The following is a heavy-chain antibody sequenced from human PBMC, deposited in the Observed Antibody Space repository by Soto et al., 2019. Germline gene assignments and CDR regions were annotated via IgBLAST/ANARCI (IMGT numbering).Heavy chain of an antibody. V-gene: IGHV3-23*01. CDR1: GFTFSSYA. Sequence: EVQLLESGGGLVQPGGSLRLSCAASGFTFSSYAMSWVRQAPGKGLEWVSAISGSGGSTYYADSVKGRFTISRDNSKNTLYLQMNSLRAEYTAVYNCAKSTAFYDILTGYYSDLDYWGQGTLVTVSS. CDR2: ISGSGGST. D-gene: IGHD3-9*01. J-gene: IGHJ4*02. CDR3: AKSTAFYDILTGYYSDLDY.